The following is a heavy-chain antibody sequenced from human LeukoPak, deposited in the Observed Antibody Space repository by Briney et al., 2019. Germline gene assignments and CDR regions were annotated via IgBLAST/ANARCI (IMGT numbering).Heavy chain of an antibody. CDR1: GFTFSTHW. CDR3: ASLLTPYHGSWGGGMDV. J-gene: IGHJ6*02. CDR2: ISGDGSMT. D-gene: IGHD3-10*01. Sequence: PGGSLRLSCAASGFTFSTHWMYWVRQAPGRELVWVSRISGDGSMTSYADSVKGRFTISRDNAKDTLYLQMTSLRVEDTAVYSCASLLTPYHGSWGGGMDVWGQGTTVTVSS. V-gene: IGHV3-74*01.